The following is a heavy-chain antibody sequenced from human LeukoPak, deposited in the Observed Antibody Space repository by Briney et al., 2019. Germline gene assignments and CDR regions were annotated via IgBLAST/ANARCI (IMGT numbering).Heavy chain of an antibody. V-gene: IGHV1-46*01. CDR2: IYPRDGST. CDR1: GYTFTSNY. Sequence: ASVKVSCKASGYTFTSNYIHRVRQAPGQGLEWMGMIYPRDGSTSYAQKFQGRVTVTRDTSTSTIHMELSGLRSEDTAVYYCARDQEGFDYWGQGTLVTVSS. CDR3: ARDQEGFDY. J-gene: IGHJ4*02.